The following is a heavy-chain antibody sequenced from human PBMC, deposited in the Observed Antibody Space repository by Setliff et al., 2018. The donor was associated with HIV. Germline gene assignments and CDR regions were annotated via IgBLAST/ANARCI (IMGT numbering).Heavy chain of an antibody. D-gene: IGHD2-21*01. J-gene: IGHJ6*03. CDR1: GYTFTRWW. Sequence: GESLKISCQASGYTFTRWWIGWVRQTPGQGLEWLGIVHPGDSDTRYSPSFQGQVTFSADKSISAVYLQWDSLKASDSAIYYCARAPRSPLRWRDNLLSSSSFFMDVWGKGTTVTVSS. CDR3: ARAPRSPLRWRDNLLSSSSFFMDV. CDR2: VHPGDSDT. V-gene: IGHV5-51*01.